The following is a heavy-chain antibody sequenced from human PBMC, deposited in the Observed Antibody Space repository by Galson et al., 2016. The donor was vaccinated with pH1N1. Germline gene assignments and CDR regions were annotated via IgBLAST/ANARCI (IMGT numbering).Heavy chain of an antibody. CDR3: ARGDY. Sequence: PALVKPTQTLTLTCTFSGFSLSTTGVNVGWIRQPPGKALEWLAVICWDDDKLYSPSLKSRLAITKDTSKNQVVLTMTNVDPVDTATYYCARGDYWGQGTLVTVSS. J-gene: IGHJ4*02. CDR1: GFSLSTTGVN. V-gene: IGHV2-5*02. CDR2: ICWDDDK.